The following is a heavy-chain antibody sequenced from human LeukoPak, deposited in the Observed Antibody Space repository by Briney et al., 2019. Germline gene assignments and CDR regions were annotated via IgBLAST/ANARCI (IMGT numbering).Heavy chain of an antibody. J-gene: IGHJ4*02. Sequence: ASVKVSCKASGYTFTDYNIHWVRQAPGQGLEWMGWVTPGSGATDYAQQFQGRVTLTRDTSTSTVYMELSSLRSEDTAVYYCARVSHDYGDYVRQYFDYWGQGALVTVSS. D-gene: IGHD4-17*01. CDR3: ARVSHDYGDYVRQYFDY. CDR1: GYTFTDYN. V-gene: IGHV1-2*02. CDR2: VTPGSGAT.